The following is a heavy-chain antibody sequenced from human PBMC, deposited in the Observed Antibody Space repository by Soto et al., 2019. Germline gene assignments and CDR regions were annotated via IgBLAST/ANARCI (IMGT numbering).Heavy chain of an antibody. D-gene: IGHD1-26*01. CDR3: ARAATTMASGPRYYYCYMDV. V-gene: IGHV4-34*01. J-gene: IGHJ6*02. CDR2: KEHGGST. Sequence: PSETLSLTCAVYGGAFSGYYWTWVRQTPGKGLEWIGEKEHGGSTTYNPSLKSRVTISLDSVRKQFSLKLSSVTAADTAVYYCARAATTMASGPRYYYCYMDVWGQGTTVTVSS. CDR1: GGAFSGYY.